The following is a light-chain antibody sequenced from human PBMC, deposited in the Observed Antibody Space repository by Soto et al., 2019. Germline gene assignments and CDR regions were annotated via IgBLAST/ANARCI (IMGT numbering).Light chain of an antibody. CDR1: SSDVGSYNL. V-gene: IGLV2-23*02. J-gene: IGLJ1*01. CDR2: EVS. Sequence: SALTQPASVSGSPGQSITISCTGTSSDVGSYNLVSWYQQHPGKAPKLMIYEVSKRPSGVSNRFSGSKSGNTASLTISGLQAEDEADYYCCSYAGSSTLFGTGTKVTVL. CDR3: CSYAGSSTL.